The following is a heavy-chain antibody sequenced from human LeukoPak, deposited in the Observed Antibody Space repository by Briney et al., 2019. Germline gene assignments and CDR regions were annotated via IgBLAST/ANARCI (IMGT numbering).Heavy chain of an antibody. J-gene: IGHJ5*02. D-gene: IGHD5-24*01. V-gene: IGHV1-46*01. Sequence: GASVKVSCEAFGYTFTRYYMHWVGQAPGQGPEWMGVISPSGGSTTYAQKFQGRVTLTRDMSTSTDYLELSSLRSEDTAVYYCARDNSVRDEAWWFNPWAREPWSPSPQ. CDR1: GYTFTRYY. CDR2: ISPSGGST. CDR3: ARDNSVRDEAWWFNP.